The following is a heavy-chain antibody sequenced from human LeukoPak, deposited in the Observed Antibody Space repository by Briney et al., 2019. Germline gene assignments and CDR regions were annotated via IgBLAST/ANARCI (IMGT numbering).Heavy chain of an antibody. V-gene: IGHV3-23*03. CDR2: IYRAGTTK. Sequence: GGSLRLSCAASGFTFSNFAMAWVRQSPGKGLEWVSGIYRAGTTKYYADSVKGRFTISRDNSKNTLYLQMNSLRAEDTAVYYCARVPAALNDAFDIWGQGTMVTVSS. J-gene: IGHJ3*02. CDR3: ARVPAALNDAFDI. CDR1: GFTFSNFA. D-gene: IGHD2-2*01.